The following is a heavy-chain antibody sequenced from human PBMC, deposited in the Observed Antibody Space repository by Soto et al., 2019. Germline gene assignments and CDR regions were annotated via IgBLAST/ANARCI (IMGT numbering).Heavy chain of an antibody. J-gene: IGHJ4*02. D-gene: IGHD2-2*01. V-gene: IGHV4-59*01. CDR3: ARKGSTSCFDY. CDR1: GGSISSYY. Sequence: SETLSLTCTVSGGSISSYYWSWIRQPPGKGLEWIGYIYYSGSTNYNPPLKSRVTISVDTSKNQFSLKLSSVTAADTAVYYCARKGSTSCFDYWGQGTLVTVSS. CDR2: IYYSGST.